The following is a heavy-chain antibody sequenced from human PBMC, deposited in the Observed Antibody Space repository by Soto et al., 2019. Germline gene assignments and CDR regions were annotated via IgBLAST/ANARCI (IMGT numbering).Heavy chain of an antibody. D-gene: IGHD6-19*01. CDR2: IYYSGST. CDR3: ARGRLAVAGPYFDY. Sequence: WETLSLTCTVSGGSISIYYWRWMRHPPGKGLEWIGYIYYSGSTNYNPSLKSRVTISVDTSKNQFSLKLSSVTAADTAVYYCARGRLAVAGPYFDYWGQGTLVTVSS. CDR1: GGSISIYY. J-gene: IGHJ4*02. V-gene: IGHV4-59*01.